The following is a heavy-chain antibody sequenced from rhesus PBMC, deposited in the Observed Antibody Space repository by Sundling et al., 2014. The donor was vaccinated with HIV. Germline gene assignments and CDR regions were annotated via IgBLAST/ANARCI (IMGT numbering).Heavy chain of an antibody. CDR3: ASEVTANEALDF. J-gene: IGHJ3*01. CDR2: ISGSSGAN. CDR1: GGSISGYY. D-gene: IGHD4-17*01. V-gene: IGHV4-165*01. Sequence: QVQLQESGPGLVKPSETLSLTCAVSGGSISGYYWGWIRQPPGKGLEYIGYISGSSGANYLSPSLNSRVTLSVDASKNHFSLKLSSVTAADTAMYYCASEVTANEALDFWGQGLRVTVSS.